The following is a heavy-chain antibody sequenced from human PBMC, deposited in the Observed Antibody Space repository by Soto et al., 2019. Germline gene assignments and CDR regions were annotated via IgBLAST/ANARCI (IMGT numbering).Heavy chain of an antibody. J-gene: IGHJ4*02. CDR3: ARGRVSSGWYRDY. D-gene: IGHD6-19*01. V-gene: IGHV4-34*01. CDR1: GGSFSGYY. CDR2: INHGGST. Sequence: QVRLQQWGAGLLKPSETLSLTCAVYGGSFSGYYWSWIRQPPGKGLEWIGEINHGGSTNYNPSLKIRVTISVDTSNNHFSLKLSSVTAADTAVYYCARGRVSSGWYRDYWGQGTLVTVSS.